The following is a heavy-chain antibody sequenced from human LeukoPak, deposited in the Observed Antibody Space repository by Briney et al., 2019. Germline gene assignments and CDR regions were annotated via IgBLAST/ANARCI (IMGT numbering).Heavy chain of an antibody. CDR1: GFTFSSYS. CDR3: ARDVWRGNYFDY. D-gene: IGHD3-3*01. J-gene: IGHJ4*02. V-gene: IGHV3-21*01. CDR2: ISSSSSYI. Sequence: GGSLRLSCAASGFTFSSYSMNWVRQAPGKGLEWVSSISSSSSYIYYADSVKGRFTISRDNAKNSLYLQMNSLRAEDTAVYYCARDVWRGNYFDYWGQGTLVTVSS.